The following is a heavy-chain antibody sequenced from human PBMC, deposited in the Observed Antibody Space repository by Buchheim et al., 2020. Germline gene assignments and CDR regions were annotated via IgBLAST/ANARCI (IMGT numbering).Heavy chain of an antibody. CDR2: ISYSGST. D-gene: IGHD2-21*02. V-gene: IGHV4-39*01. CDR3: ARRHVTPIWLDP. Sequence: QLQLQESGPGLVKPSETLSPTCTVSGGSISSSSYYLGWIRQPPGQGLAWIGSISYSGSTYYNPSLKSRVTISVDTTKNHLSLKLSSVTAADTAVYYCARRHVTPIWLDPWGQGTL. J-gene: IGHJ5*02. CDR1: GGSISSSSYY.